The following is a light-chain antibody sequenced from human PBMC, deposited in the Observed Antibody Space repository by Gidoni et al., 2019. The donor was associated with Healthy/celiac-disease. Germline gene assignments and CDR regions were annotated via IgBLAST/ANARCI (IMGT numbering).Light chain of an antibody. J-gene: IGKJ3*01. CDR2: DAS. Sequence: EIVLTQSPAPLSLSPGERATLSCRASQSVSSYLAWYQQKPGQAPRLLIYDASNRATGIPARFSGSGSGTDFTLTISSLEPEDFAVYYCQQRSNWPPIFTFXXXTKVDIK. CDR3: QQRSNWPPIFT. V-gene: IGKV3-11*01. CDR1: QSVSSY.